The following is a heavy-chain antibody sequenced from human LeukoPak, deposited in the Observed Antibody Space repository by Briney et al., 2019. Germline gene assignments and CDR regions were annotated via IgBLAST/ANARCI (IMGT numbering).Heavy chain of an antibody. V-gene: IGHV3-23*01. Sequence: PGGSLRLSCAASGFTFTIYAMSWVRQAPGKGLEWVSAISGSGGSTYYADSVKGRFTISRDNSKNKLYLQMNSLRAEDTAVYYCAKALWYRSGLYGFDYWGEGTLVTVSS. CDR3: AKALWYRSGLYGFDY. CDR1: GFTFTIYA. J-gene: IGHJ4*02. D-gene: IGHD6-19*01. CDR2: ISGSGGST.